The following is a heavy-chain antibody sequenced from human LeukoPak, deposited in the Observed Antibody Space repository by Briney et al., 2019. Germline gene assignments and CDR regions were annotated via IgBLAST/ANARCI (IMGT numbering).Heavy chain of an antibody. J-gene: IGHJ4*02. V-gene: IGHV4-38-2*02. Sequence: SETLSLTCSVSGFSISSGYYWGWIRQPPGKGLEFIGRIYHSGSTYYDPSLKSRVTISVDTSRNQFSLKLSSVTAADTAVYYCARAREPLIYTYYFEYWGQGTLVTVSS. CDR2: IYHSGST. CDR1: GFSISSGYY. D-gene: IGHD1-14*01. CDR3: ARAREPLIYTYYFEY.